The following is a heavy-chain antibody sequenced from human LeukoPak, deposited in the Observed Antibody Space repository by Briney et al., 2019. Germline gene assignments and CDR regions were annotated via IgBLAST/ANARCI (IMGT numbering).Heavy chain of an antibody. J-gene: IGHJ2*01. D-gene: IGHD5/OR15-5a*01. CDR1: GCSFSTHD. V-gene: IGHV3-23*01. CDR2: ISRSGDGT. Sequence: GGSLRLSCAASGCSFSTHDMSWVRQAPGKGLEWVSAISRSGDGTTYADSVKGRFTISRDNSKNTLFLQMNSLRAEDTAIYYCARAVGLWYFDLWGRGSLVTVSS. CDR3: ARAVGLWYFDL.